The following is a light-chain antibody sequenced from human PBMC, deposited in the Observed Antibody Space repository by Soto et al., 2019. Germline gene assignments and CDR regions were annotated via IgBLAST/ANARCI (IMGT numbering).Light chain of an antibody. Sequence: QSVLTQPRSVSESPGQSVTVSCIGTSSDVGDYNSVSWYQQHPGKAPKLMIYDVSKRPSGVPDRFSGSKSGNTASLTISGLQAEDEADYYCCSYVGGYSYVFGIGTKVTVL. CDR1: SSDVGDYNS. V-gene: IGLV2-11*01. CDR3: CSYVGGYSYV. J-gene: IGLJ1*01. CDR2: DVS.